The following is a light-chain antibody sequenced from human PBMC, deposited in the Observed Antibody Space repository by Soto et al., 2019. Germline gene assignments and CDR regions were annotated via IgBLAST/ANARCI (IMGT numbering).Light chain of an antibody. CDR3: QQYGSSGT. CDR2: DTS. CDR1: QSVGGSS. J-gene: IGKJ1*01. Sequence: EVVLTQSPATLSVSPGDRATLSCRASQSVGGSSLAWYQQRPGQAPRLLIYDTSNRATGIPDRFSGSGSGTDFTLTISRLEPEDFAVYYCQQYGSSGTFGQGTKVDIK. V-gene: IGKV3-20*01.